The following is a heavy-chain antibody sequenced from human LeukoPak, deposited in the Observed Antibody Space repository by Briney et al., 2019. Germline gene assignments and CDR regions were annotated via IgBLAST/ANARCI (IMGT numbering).Heavy chain of an antibody. Sequence: AGGSLRLSCAASGFTFNSYTMNWVRQAPGKGLEWVSYISSSGSTIYYADSAKGRFAISRDNAKNSLYLQMNSLRAEDTAVYYCARGVQGIAATTSYWGQGTLVTVSS. D-gene: IGHD1-20*01. V-gene: IGHV3-48*04. CDR3: ARGVQGIAATTSY. CDR2: ISSSGSTI. J-gene: IGHJ4*02. CDR1: GFTFNSYT.